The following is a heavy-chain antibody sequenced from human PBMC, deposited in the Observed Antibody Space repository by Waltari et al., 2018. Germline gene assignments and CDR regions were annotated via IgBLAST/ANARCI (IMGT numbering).Heavy chain of an antibody. CDR3: ARLQMATINWGGDYYYYMDV. V-gene: IGHV5-51*01. Sequence: EVQLVQSGAEVKKPGESLKISCKGSGYSFTSYWIGWVRQMPGKGLEWMGIIYPGDSDTRDSPSFQGQVTISADKSISTAYLQWSSLKASDTAMYYCARLQMATINWGGDYYYYMDVWGKGTTVTVSS. CDR1: GYSFTSYW. CDR2: IYPGDSDT. D-gene: IGHD5-12*01. J-gene: IGHJ6*03.